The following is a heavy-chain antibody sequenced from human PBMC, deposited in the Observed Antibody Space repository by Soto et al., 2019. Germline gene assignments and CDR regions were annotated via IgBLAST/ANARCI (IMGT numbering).Heavy chain of an antibody. CDR2: LYYSEAT. CDR1: GDSVSSSSYY. V-gene: IGHV4-39*01. CDR3: ASGLGWFDP. J-gene: IGHJ5*02. Sequence: SVTMSLTCTVSGDSVSSSSYYWGWIRQPPGKGLEWIGSLYYSEATYYNPSLKSRVTISVDTSKNQFSLKLNSVTAADTAVYYCASGLGWFDPWGQGTLVTVSS.